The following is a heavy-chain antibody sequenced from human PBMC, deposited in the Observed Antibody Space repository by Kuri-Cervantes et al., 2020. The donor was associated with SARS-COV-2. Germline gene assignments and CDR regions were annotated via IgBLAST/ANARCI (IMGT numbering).Heavy chain of an antibody. CDR3: ARERGVAGYDYVWGSYRYYYFDY. Sequence: SETLSLTCTVSGGPISSYYWSWIRQPPGKGLEWIGYIYYSGSTNYNPSLKSRVTISVDTSKNQFSLKLNSVTAADTAVYYCARERGVAGYDYVWGSYRYYYFDYWGQGTLVTVSS. CDR1: GGPISSYY. CDR2: IYYSGST. D-gene: IGHD3-16*02. V-gene: IGHV4-59*01. J-gene: IGHJ4*02.